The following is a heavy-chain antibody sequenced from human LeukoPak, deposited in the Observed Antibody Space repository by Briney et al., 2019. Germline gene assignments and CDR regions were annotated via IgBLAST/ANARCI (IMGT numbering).Heavy chain of an antibody. CDR3: ARGRNYYDSSGYYYALFDY. CDR1: GGSFSGYY. J-gene: IGHJ4*02. Sequence: PSETLSLTCAVYGGSFSGYYWSWIRQPPGKGLEWIGEINHSGSTNYNPSLKSRVTISVDTSKNQFSLKLSSVTAADTAVYYCARGRNYYDSSGYYYALFDYWGQGTLVTVSS. V-gene: IGHV4-34*01. CDR2: INHSGST. D-gene: IGHD3-22*01.